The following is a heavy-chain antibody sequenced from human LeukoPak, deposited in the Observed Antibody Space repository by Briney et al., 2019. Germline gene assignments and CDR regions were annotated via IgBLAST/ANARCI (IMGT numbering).Heavy chain of an antibody. J-gene: IGHJ4*02. CDR2: LYSDGNT. CDR1: GFTFSTYS. CDR3: ARGVEPLAANTLAY. D-gene: IGHD1-14*01. V-gene: IGHV3-53*01. Sequence: GGSLRLSCAASGFTFSTYSMNWVRQAPGKGLEWVSVLYSDGNTKYADSVQGRFTISRDNSKNTLYLEMNSLSPDDTAVYYCARGVEPLAANTLAYWGQGTLVTVSS.